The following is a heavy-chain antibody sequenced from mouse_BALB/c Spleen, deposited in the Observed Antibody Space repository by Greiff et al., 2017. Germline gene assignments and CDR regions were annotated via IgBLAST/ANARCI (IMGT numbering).Heavy chain of an antibody. CDR3: ARIYYYGSGAMDY. CDR2: IWGGGST. CDR1: GFSLSRYS. V-gene: IGHV2-6-4*01. J-gene: IGHJ4*01. Sequence: VKLMESGPGLVAPSQSLSITCTVSGFSLSRYSVHWVRQPPGKGLEWLGMIWGGGSTDYNSALKSRLSISKDNSKSQVFLKMNSLQTDDTAMYYCARIYYYGSGAMDYWGQGTSVTVSS. D-gene: IGHD1-1*01.